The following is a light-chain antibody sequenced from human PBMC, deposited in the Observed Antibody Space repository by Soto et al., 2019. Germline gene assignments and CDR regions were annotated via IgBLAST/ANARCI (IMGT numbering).Light chain of an antibody. CDR2: YDD. CDR3: AAWDDSLNGLV. J-gene: IGLJ2*01. CDR1: SSNIGNNA. Sequence: QSVLTQPPSVSEAPRQRVTISCSGSSSNIGNNAVNWYQQLPGKAPKLLIYYDDLLPSGVSDRFSGSKSGTSASLAISGLQSEDGADYYCAAWDDSLNGLVFGGGPKLPVL. V-gene: IGLV1-36*01.